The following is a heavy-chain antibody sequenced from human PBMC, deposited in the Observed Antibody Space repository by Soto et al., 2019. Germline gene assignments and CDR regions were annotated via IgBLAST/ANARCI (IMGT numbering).Heavy chain of an antibody. CDR2: IIPIFGTA. V-gene: IGHV1-69*12. CDR1: GGTFSSYA. Sequence: QVQLVQSGAEVKKPGSSVKVSCKASGGTFSSYAISWVRQAPGQGLEWMGGIIPIFGTANYAQKFQGRVTITAAESTSTAYMELSSLRSEDTAVYYCARDLEALTYRGGGMDVWGQGTTVTVSS. CDR3: ARDLEALTYRGGGMDV. J-gene: IGHJ6*02. D-gene: IGHD4-4*01.